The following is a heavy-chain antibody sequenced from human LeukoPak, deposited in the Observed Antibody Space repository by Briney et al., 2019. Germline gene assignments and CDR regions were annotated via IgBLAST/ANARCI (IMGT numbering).Heavy chain of an antibody. CDR2: INSDGSST. J-gene: IGHJ5*02. CDR3: ARDMGLRGATT. D-gene: IGHD3-10*01. CDR1: GFTSSSYW. V-gene: IGHV3-74*01. Sequence: GGSLRLSCAASGFTSSSYWMHWVRQAPGRGLVWVSRINSDGSSTSYADSVKGRFTISRDNAKNTLYLQMNSLRAEDTAVYYCARDMGLRGATTWGQGTLVTVSS.